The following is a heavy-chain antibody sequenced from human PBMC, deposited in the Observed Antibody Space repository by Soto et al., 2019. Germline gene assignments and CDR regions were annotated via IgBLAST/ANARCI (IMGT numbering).Heavy chain of an antibody. V-gene: IGHV3-74*01. J-gene: IGHJ1*01. CDR1: GFVFEVYW. CDR2: ISDDGART. CDR3: TRGHRPSSIGTGAV. Sequence: PGGSLRLSCVASGFVFEVYWMHWVRQVPGKGLEWVSRISDDGARTDYADSVRGRFTISRDNANNALDLQMNALRGEDTAVYFCTRGHRPSSIGTGAVWGRGALVTVSS. D-gene: IGHD2-2*01.